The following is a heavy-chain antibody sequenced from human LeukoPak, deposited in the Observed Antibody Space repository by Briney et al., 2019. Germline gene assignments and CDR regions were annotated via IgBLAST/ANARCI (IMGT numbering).Heavy chain of an antibody. CDR3: ARAGPSSSWHQFDY. Sequence: GGSLRLSCAASGFTVSRNYMSWVRQAPGKGLEWVSVIYSGGSTYYADSVKDRITISRDNSKNTLYLQMNSLRAEDTAVYYCARAGPSSSWHQFDYWGQGTLVTVSS. D-gene: IGHD6-13*01. J-gene: IGHJ4*02. CDR2: IYSGGST. CDR1: GFTVSRNY. V-gene: IGHV3-66*01.